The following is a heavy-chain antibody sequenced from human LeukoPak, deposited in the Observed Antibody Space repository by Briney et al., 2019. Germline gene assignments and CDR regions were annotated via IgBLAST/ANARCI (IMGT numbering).Heavy chain of an antibody. CDR1: GFTFSSYW. V-gene: IGHV3-7*01. CDR3: ATDPASYCTSSTCDFDY. J-gene: IGHJ4*02. CDR2: IKQDGSEK. D-gene: IGHD2-8*01. Sequence: GGSLRLSCAASGFTFSSYWMSWVRQAPGKGLEWVANIKQDGSEKYYVGSVKGRFTISRDNAKNSLYLQMNNLGAEDTAVYYCATDPASYCTSSTCDFDYWGQGTLVTVSS.